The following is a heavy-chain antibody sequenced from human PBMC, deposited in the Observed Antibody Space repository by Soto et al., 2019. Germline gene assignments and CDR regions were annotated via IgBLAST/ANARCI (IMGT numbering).Heavy chain of an antibody. Sequence: QLQLQESGPGLVKPSETLSLTCTVSGGSISSSSYYWGWIRQPPGKGLEWIGSIYYSGSTYYNPSLKSRVTISVDTSKNQFSLKLSSVTAADTAVYYCARQWDGTYYYYYMDVWGKGTTVTVSS. CDR1: GGSISSSSYY. CDR3: ARQWDGTYYYYYMDV. D-gene: IGHD1-26*01. J-gene: IGHJ6*03. V-gene: IGHV4-39*01. CDR2: IYYSGST.